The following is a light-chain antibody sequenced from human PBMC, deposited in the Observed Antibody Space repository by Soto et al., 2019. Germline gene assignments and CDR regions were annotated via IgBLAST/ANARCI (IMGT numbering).Light chain of an antibody. Sequence: QSALTQPASVSGSPGQSITISCAGSSSDFGGHNYVSWYQQHPGKAPKLLIYEVTNRPSGVSNRFSGSKSGNTASLTIYGLQAEDEAHYYCSSYKSTSYVFGTGTKVTVL. J-gene: IGLJ1*01. CDR1: SSDFGGHNY. CDR2: EVT. CDR3: SSYKSTSYV. V-gene: IGLV2-14*01.